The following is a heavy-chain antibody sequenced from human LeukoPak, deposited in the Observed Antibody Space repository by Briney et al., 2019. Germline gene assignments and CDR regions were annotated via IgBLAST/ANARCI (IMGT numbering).Heavy chain of an antibody. CDR1: GFTFSSYA. CDR2: ISGRGGST. J-gene: IGHJ5*02. D-gene: IGHD1-26*01. Sequence: RGSLRLSCADSGFTFSSYAMSWVRQAPGKGLGWVSAISGRGGSTYYAASVKGRFTISRDTSKNTLYLQMKSLRAEDTAVYYCAKGRYSGSYYNWFDPWGQGTLVTVSS. V-gene: IGHV3-23*01. CDR3: AKGRYSGSYYNWFDP.